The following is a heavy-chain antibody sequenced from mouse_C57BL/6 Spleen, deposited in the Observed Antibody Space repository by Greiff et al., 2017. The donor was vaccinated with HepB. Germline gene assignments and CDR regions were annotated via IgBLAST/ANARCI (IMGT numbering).Heavy chain of an antibody. CDR1: GYAFSSSW. D-gene: IGHD2-4*01. Sequence: VQLQQSGPELVKPGASVKISCKASGYAFSSSWMNWVKQRPGKGLEWIGRIYPGDGDTNYNGKFKGKATLTADKSSSTAYMQLSSLTSEDSAVYFCARSGDYDYDAAYWGQGTLVTVSA. J-gene: IGHJ3*01. V-gene: IGHV1-82*01. CDR3: ARSGDYDYDAAY. CDR2: IYPGDGDT.